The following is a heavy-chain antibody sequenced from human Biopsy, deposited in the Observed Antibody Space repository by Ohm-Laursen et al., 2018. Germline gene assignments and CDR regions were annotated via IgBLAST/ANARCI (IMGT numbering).Heavy chain of an antibody. V-gene: IGHV4-39*01. CDR2: IYNTETT. J-gene: IGHJ5*02. Sequence: DWVRKAPGKGLEWIGSIYNTETTFYNPSLKSRVTISVDTSTNQFSLKVSSVTAADTALYFCARHPTGFWFDPWGHGTLVTVSS. CDR3: ARHPTGFWFDP.